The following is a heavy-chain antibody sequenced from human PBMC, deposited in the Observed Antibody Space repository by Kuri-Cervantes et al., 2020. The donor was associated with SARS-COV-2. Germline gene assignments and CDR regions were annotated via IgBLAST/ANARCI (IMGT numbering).Heavy chain of an antibody. CDR3: ARDRSRAYYYDSSGFGA. Sequence: GSLRLSCAVYGGSFSGYYWSWIRQPPGKGLEWIGEINHSGSTNYNPSLKSRFTISVDTSKNQFSLKLSSVTAADTAVYYCARDRSRAYYYDSSGFGAWGQGTLVTVSS. CDR1: GGSFSGYY. V-gene: IGHV4-34*01. CDR2: INHSGST. D-gene: IGHD3-22*01. J-gene: IGHJ5*02.